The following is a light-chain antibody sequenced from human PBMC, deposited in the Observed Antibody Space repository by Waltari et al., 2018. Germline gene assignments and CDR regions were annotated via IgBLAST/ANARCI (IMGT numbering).Light chain of an antibody. V-gene: IGKV3-20*01. Sequence: ELLLTPSPCTLSLSPGERATLACRASQRVGRFLAWYQQKPGQDPMLLIYQASNRATGIPDRFSGSGSGTDFSLTISRLEPEDFAVYYCQNHERLPATFGQGTKVEI. J-gene: IGKJ1*01. CDR2: QAS. CDR3: QNHERLPAT. CDR1: QRVGRF.